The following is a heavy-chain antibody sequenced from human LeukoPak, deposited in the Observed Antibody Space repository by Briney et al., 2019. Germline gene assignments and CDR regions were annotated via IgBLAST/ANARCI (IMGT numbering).Heavy chain of an antibody. CDR1: GFTFSSYE. J-gene: IGHJ4*02. CDR3: ARVVVTANCDY. V-gene: IGHV3-48*03. D-gene: IGHD2-21*02. CDR2: ISSSGSTI. Sequence: PGGSLRLSCAASGFTFSSYEMNWVRQAPGKGLEWVSYISSSGSTIYYADSVKGRFTISRDNAKNSLYLQMNSLRAEDTAVYYCARVVVTANCDYWGQGILVTVSS.